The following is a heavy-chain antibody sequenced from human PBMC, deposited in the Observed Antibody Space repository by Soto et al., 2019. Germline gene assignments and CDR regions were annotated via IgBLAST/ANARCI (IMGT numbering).Heavy chain of an antibody. CDR2: MNPNSGNT. CDR3: ARSPLYNWNPEKYYFDY. CDR1: GYTFTSYD. D-gene: IGHD1-20*01. J-gene: IGHJ4*02. Sequence: ASVKVSCKASGYTFTSYDINWVRQATGQGLEWMGWMNPNSGNTGYAQKFQGRVTMTRSTSISTAYMELSSLRSEDTAVYYCARSPLYNWNPEKYYFDYWGQGTLVTVSS. V-gene: IGHV1-8*01.